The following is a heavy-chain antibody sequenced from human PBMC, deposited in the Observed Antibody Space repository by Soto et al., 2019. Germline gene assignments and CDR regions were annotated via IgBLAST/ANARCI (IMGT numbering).Heavy chain of an antibody. CDR3: ARGGGTILAPLP. J-gene: IGHJ5*02. Sequence: ASVKVSCKASGYTFTGYFMHWVRQAPGQGLEWMGWINPNSGATKYAQKFQGRVTLSRDTSIRTAYMELSGLKSDDTAVYYCARGGGTILAPLPWGQGTLVTVSS. V-gene: IGHV1-2*02. CDR1: GYTFTGYF. CDR2: INPNSGAT. D-gene: IGHD3-3*01.